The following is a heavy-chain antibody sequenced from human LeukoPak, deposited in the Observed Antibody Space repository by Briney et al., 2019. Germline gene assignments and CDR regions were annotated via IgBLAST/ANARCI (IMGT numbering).Heavy chain of an antibody. D-gene: IGHD2-8*02. J-gene: IGHJ4*02. CDR1: GFTVSSNY. Sequence: AGGSLRLSCAASGFTVSSNYMSWVRQAPGKGLEWVSLIYSGGSTYYADSVKGRFTISRDNSKSTLSLQMNSLRAEDTAIYYCATYRQVLLPFESWGQGTLVTVSS. CDR2: IYSGGST. V-gene: IGHV3-53*01. CDR3: ATYRQVLLPFES.